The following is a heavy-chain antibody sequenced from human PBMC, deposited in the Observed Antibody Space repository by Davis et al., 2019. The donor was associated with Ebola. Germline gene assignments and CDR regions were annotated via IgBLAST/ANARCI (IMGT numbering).Heavy chain of an antibody. CDR3: ARDGGYYSDY. Sequence: ASVKVSCKASGYTFSSYGITWVRQAPGQGLEWMGWISAYNGKTNYAQKLQGRVTMTTDTSTSTAYMELRSLTSDDTAVYFCARDGGYYSDYWGQGTLVTVSA. V-gene: IGHV1-18*01. J-gene: IGHJ4*02. D-gene: IGHD3-22*01. CDR2: ISAYNGKT. CDR1: GYTFSSYG.